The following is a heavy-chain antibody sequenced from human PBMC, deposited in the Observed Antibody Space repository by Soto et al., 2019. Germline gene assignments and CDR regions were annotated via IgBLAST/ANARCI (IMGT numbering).Heavy chain of an antibody. Sequence: QVQLVQSGPEVKKPGSSVKVSCKTSGVPFSSYAINWVRQAPGQGLEWMGGIIPMFGTPNYAPKFLGRLTITAAESTNTAFMELSSLTSEDTAVYFCAEGGGGYDTWGQGTLVTVSS. CDR1: GVPFSSYA. CDR3: AEGGGGYDT. J-gene: IGHJ5*02. V-gene: IGHV1-69*01. D-gene: IGHD3-3*01. CDR2: IIPMFGTP.